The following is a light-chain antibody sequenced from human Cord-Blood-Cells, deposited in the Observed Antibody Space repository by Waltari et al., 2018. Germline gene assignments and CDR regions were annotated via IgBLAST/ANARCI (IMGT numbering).Light chain of an antibody. V-gene: IGLV2-23*01. CDR1: SRDVGGYNL. CDR2: GGS. Sequence: QSALTQPASVSGSPGQSITISCTGTSRDVGGYNLVSWYQQHPGKAPKLMIYGGSKRPSGVSNRFSGSKSGNTASLTISGLQAEDEADYYCCSYAGSWVFGGGTKLTVL. J-gene: IGLJ3*02. CDR3: CSYAGSWV.